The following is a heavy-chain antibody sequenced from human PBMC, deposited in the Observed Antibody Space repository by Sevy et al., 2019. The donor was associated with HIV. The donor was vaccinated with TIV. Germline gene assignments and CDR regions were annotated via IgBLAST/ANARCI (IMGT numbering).Heavy chain of an antibody. J-gene: IGHJ4*02. CDR3: AKPYDSSGYYYDY. CDR1: GFTFSSYG. Sequence: GGSLRLSCAASGFTFSSYGMHWVRQAPGKGLEWVAVIWYDGSNKYYADSVKGGFTISRDNSKNTLYLQMNSLRAEDTAVYYCAKPYDSSGYYYDYWGQGTLVTVSS. D-gene: IGHD3-22*01. CDR2: IWYDGSNK. V-gene: IGHV3-33*06.